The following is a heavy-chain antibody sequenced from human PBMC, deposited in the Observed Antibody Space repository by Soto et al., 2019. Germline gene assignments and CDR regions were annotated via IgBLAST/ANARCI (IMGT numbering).Heavy chain of an antibody. D-gene: IGHD2-15*01. V-gene: IGHV3-30-3*01. J-gene: IGHJ5*02. CDR2: ISYDGSNK. Sequence: QVQLVESGGGVVQPGRSLRLSCAASGFTFSSYAMHWVRQAPGKGLEWVAVISYDGSNKYYADSVKGRFTISRDNSKNTPYLQMNSLRAEDTAVYYCARDRYCSGGSCYLIWFDPWGQGTLVTVSS. CDR3: ARDRYCSGGSCYLIWFDP. CDR1: GFTFSSYA.